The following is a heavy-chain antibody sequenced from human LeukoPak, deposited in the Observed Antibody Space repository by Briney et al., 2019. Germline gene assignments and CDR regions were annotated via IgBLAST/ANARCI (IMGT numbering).Heavy chain of an antibody. CDR2: IRSKAYGGTT. Sequence: GGSLRLSCTASGFTFGDYAMSWFRQAPGEGLEWVGFIRSKAYGGTTEYAASVKGRFTISRDDSKSIAYLQMNSLKTEDTAVYYCTRGSYSSSWYGIPYFDYWGQGTLVTVSS. CDR1: GFTFGDYA. V-gene: IGHV3-49*03. CDR3: TRGSYSSSWYGIPYFDY. D-gene: IGHD6-13*01. J-gene: IGHJ4*02.